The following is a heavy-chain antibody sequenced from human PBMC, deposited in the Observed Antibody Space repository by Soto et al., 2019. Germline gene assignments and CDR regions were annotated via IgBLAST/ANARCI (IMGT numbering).Heavy chain of an antibody. D-gene: IGHD3-3*01. CDR1: GGSMSSFS. V-gene: IGHV4-59*13. Sequence: SETLSLTCAVSGGSMSSFSWSWIRQPPGKGLEFIGSISHSGRSEYNPSLKDRIILSVDVSKNQFSLNLKSMKAADTAVYYCARVAMENYYDMWSGSPSYALVVWGPGTMVNVSS. CDR3: ARVAMENYYDMWSGSPSYALVV. J-gene: IGHJ6*02. CDR2: ISHSGRS.